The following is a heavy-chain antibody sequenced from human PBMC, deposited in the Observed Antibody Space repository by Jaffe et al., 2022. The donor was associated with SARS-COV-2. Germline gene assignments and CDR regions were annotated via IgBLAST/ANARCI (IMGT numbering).Heavy chain of an antibody. CDR2: ISSSSSTI. J-gene: IGHJ4*02. CDR3: ARDGTAVRDFWSGYYLEAGDTFFDY. Sequence: EVQLVESGGGLVQPGGSLRLSCAASGFTFSSYSMNWVRQAPGKGLEWVSYISSSSSTIYYADSVKGRFTISRDNAKNSLYLQMNSLRDEDTAVYYCARDGTAVRDFWSGYYLEAGDTFFDYWGQGTLVTVSS. CDR1: GFTFSSYS. V-gene: IGHV3-48*02. D-gene: IGHD3-3*01.